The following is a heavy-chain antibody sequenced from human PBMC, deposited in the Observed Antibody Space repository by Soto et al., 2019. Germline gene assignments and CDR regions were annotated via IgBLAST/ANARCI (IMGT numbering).Heavy chain of an antibody. D-gene: IGHD5-18*01. J-gene: IGHJ6*02. Sequence: SETLSLTCAVSGGSTSSGGYSWSRIRQPPGKGLEWIGYIYHSGSTYYNPSLKSRVTISVDTSKNQFSLKLSSVTAADTAVYYCASRGYSYGFSLGMDVWGQGTTVTSP. CDR1: GGSTSSGGYS. CDR3: ASRGYSYGFSLGMDV. CDR2: IYHSGST. V-gene: IGHV4-30-2*05.